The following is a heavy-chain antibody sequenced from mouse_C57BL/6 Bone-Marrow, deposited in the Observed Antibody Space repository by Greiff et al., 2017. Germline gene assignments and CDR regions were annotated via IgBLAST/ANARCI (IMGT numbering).Heavy chain of an antibody. CDR2: ISGGGGNT. CDR3: ARHVGPYAMDY. Sequence: EVKLVESGGGLVKPGGSLKLSCAASGFTFSSYTMSWVRQTPVKRLEWVATISGGGGNTSYPASVKGRFTISRDNAKNTLYLHMSSLRSEDTALDYCARHVGPYAMDYWGQGTSVTVSS. CDR1: GFTFSSYT. J-gene: IGHJ4*01. V-gene: IGHV5-9*01.